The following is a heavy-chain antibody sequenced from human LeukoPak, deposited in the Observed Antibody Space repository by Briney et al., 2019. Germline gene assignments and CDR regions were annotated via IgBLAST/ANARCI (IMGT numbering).Heavy chain of an antibody. CDR2: FYSGGST. J-gene: IGHJ5*02. D-gene: IGHD3-22*01. CDR1: GFTVSSNY. Sequence: GSLRLSCAASGFTVSSNYVTWVRQAPGKGLEWVSVFYSGGSTYYADSVKGRFTISRDNSKNTLYLQMNSLRAEDTAVYYCARDWQPDYDSSNAFDPWGQGTLVTVSS. V-gene: IGHV3-53*01. CDR3: ARDWQPDYDSSNAFDP.